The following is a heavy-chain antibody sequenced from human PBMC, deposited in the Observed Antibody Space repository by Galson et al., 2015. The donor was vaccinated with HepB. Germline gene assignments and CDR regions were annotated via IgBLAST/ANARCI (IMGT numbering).Heavy chain of an antibody. D-gene: IGHD5-18*01. CDR2: IGGSGGST. CDR3: AKGYSYGSPYGMDV. V-gene: IGHV3-23*01. Sequence: SLRLSCAASGFTFSSYAMSWVRQAPGKGLEWVSAIGGSGGSTYYADSVKGRFTISRDNSKNTLYLQMNSLRAEDTAVYYCAKGYSYGSPYGMDVWGQGTTVTVSS. J-gene: IGHJ6*02. CDR1: GFTFSSYA.